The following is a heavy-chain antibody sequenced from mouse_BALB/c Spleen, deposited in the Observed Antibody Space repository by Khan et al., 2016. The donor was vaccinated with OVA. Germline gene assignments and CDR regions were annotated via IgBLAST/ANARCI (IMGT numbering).Heavy chain of an antibody. D-gene: IGHD1-1*02. J-gene: IGHJ1*01. CDR3: ASGGYWYFDD. V-gene: IGHV9-3-1*01. Sequence: LVESGPELKKPGETVKISCKASGYTFTNYGMNWVKQAPGKGLKWMGWINTYTGEPTYVDDFKGRFAFSLETSASTAYLQINNLKNEDSATYFCASGGYWYFDDWGAGTTVTVSS. CDR1: GYTFTNYG. CDR2: INTYTGEP.